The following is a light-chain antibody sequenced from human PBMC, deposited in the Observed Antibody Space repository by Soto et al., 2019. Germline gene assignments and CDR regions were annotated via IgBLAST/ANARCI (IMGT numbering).Light chain of an antibody. J-gene: IGLJ2*01. Sequence: QSALTQPASVSGSPGQSITISCSGTTSDIGGYNFVSWYQHHPGKAPKLMIYGVSNRPSGVSNRFSGSKSGNTASLTISGLQAEDEADYYCSSYTTNLSLVFGGGTKLTVL. V-gene: IGLV2-14*01. CDR3: SSYTTNLSLV. CDR1: TSDIGGYNF. CDR2: GVS.